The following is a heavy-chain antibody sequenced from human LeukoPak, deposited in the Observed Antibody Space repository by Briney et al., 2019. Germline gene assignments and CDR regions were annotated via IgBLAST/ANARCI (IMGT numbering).Heavy chain of an antibody. Sequence: SETLSLTCAVYGGSFSGYYWSWIRQPPGKGLEWIGEINHSGSTYYNPSLKSRVTISVDTSKNQFSLKLSSVTAADTAVYYCARGSVTMVRGVIIYWGQGTLVTVSS. V-gene: IGHV4-34*01. CDR3: ARGSVTMVRGVIIY. CDR2: INHSGST. CDR1: GGSFSGYY. D-gene: IGHD3-10*01. J-gene: IGHJ4*02.